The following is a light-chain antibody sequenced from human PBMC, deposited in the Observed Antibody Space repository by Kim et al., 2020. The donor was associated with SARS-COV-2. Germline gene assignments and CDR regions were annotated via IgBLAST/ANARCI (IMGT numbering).Light chain of an antibody. J-gene: IGKJ3*01. CDR1: QNINSH. V-gene: IGKV1-39*01. CDR3: QQTYISPFT. Sequence: SVGDRVTSTCRTSQNINSHLNWYHQKPGRAPKLLIYAASTLQGGVPSRFSGGGSETDFTLTISSLQPEDFATYFCQQTYISPFTFGPGTKVDIK. CDR2: AAS.